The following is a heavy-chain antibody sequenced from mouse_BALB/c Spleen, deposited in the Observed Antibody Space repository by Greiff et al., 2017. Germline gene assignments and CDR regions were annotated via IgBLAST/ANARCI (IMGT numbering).Heavy chain of an antibody. CDR1: GFTFSDYG. CDR3: ARANDGYYRYYFDY. CDR2: ISNLAYSI. Sequence: EVMLVESGGGLVQPGGSRKLSCAASGFTFSDYGMSWVRQAPGKGPEWVAFISNLAYSIYYADTVTGRFTISRENAKNTLYLEMSSLRSEDTAMYYCARANDGYYRYYFDYWGQGTTLTVSS. D-gene: IGHD2-3*01. J-gene: IGHJ2*01. V-gene: IGHV5-15*02.